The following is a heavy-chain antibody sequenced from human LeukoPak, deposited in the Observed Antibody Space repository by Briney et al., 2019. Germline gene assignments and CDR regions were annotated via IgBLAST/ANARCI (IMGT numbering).Heavy chain of an antibody. Sequence: GGSLRLSCAASGFTFSSYSMNWVRQAPGKGLEWVSYISSSSSTIYYADSVKGRFTISRDNAKNSLYLQMSSLRDEDTAVYYCARADDYHNFDYWGQGTLVTVSS. J-gene: IGHJ4*02. CDR2: ISSSSSTI. V-gene: IGHV3-48*02. CDR1: GFTFSSYS. D-gene: IGHD4-11*01. CDR3: ARADDYHNFDY.